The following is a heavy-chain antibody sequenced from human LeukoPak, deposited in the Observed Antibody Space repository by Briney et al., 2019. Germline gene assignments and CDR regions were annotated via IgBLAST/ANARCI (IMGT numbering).Heavy chain of an antibody. J-gene: IGHJ6*03. Sequence: SETLSLTCTVSGGSISDYYWNWIRQPPGKGLEWIGYIYYSGSTTYNPSLKSRVTMSVDTAKNQFSLKLRSVTAADTAVYYCARGDFCSSSNCYLRPMDVWGKGTTVTFSS. CDR1: GGSISDYY. CDR3: ARGDFCSSSNCYLRPMDV. CDR2: IYYSGST. D-gene: IGHD2-2*01. V-gene: IGHV4-59*01.